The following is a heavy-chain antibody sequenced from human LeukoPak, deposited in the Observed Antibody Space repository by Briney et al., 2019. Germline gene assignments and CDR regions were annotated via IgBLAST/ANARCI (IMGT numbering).Heavy chain of an antibody. D-gene: IGHD2-21*01. J-gene: IGHJ3*02. CDR2: INPDDGST. CDR3: LTIVETDLDAFDI. CDR1: GFTFRKYW. V-gene: IGHV3-74*01. Sequence: EGSLRLSCAASGFTFRKYWLHWVRQAPGKGLVWVSRINPDDGSTSYADSVKGRFTISRDNAKSTLYLQMNSLRAEDTAVYYCLTIVETDLDAFDIWGQGTKVTVSS.